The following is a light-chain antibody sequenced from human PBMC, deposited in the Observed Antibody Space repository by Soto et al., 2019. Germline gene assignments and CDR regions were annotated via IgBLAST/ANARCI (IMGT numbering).Light chain of an antibody. CDR3: SSYTSSSTR. J-gene: IGLJ1*01. CDR1: SSDVGGYNY. Sequence: QSALTQPASVSGSPGQSITISCTGTSSDVGGYNYVSCYQQHPGKAPKLMIYDVSKRPSGVSNRFSGSKSGNTASLTISGLQAEDEADYYCSSYTSSSTRFGTGTKLTVL. CDR2: DVS. V-gene: IGLV2-14*01.